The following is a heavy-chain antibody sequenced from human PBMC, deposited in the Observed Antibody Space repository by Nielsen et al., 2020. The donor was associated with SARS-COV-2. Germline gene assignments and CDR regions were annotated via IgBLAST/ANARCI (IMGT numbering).Heavy chain of an antibody. CDR3: ARDRGFGKVGYYGMDV. J-gene: IGHJ6*02. V-gene: IGHV3-7*01. CDR2: IKQDGSEK. D-gene: IGHD1-26*01. Sequence: GESLKISCAASGFTFSSYWMSWVRQAPGKGLEWVANIKQDGSEKYYVDSVKGRFTISRDNAKNSLYLQMNSLRAEDTAVYYCARDRGFGKVGYYGMDVWGQGTTVTVSS. CDR1: GFTFSSYW.